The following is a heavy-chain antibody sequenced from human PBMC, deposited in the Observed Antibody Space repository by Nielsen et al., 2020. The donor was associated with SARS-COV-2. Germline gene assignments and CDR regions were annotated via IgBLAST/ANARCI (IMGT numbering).Heavy chain of an antibody. J-gene: IGHJ4*02. CDR1: GYTFTSYD. V-gene: IGHV1-8*01. CDR3: ARERDPIGITMKLVVRPGGY. Sequence: ASVKVSCKASGYTFTSYDINWVRQATGQGLEWMGWMNPNSGNTGYAQKFQGRVTITRDTSASTAYMELSSLRSEDTAVYYCARERDPIGITMKLVVRPGGYWGQGTLVTVSS. D-gene: IGHD3-22*01. CDR2: MNPNSGNT.